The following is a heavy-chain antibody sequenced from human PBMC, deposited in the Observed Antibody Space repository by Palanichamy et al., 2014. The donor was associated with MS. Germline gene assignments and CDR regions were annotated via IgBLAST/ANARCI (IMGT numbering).Heavy chain of an antibody. CDR2: INSDGSIT. Sequence: EVQLVESGGGLVQPGGSLRVSCVASGFTFTSYWMHWVRQAPGKGLVWVSRINSDGSITDYADSVKGRFTISRDNAKNTVYLQMNSLRAEDTAVYYCTRFTTTGAFDIWGQGTMVGVSS. V-gene: IGHV3-74*01. CDR1: GFTFTSYW. J-gene: IGHJ3*02. D-gene: IGHD1-1*01. CDR3: TRFTTTGAFDI.